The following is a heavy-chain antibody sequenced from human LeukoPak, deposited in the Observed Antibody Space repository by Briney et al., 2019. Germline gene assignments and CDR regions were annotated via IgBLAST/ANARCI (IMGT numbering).Heavy chain of an antibody. CDR1: GGTFSSYA. CDR2: IIPIFGTA. J-gene: IGHJ3*02. CDR3: ARVSGDGYTTGAFDI. V-gene: IGHV1-69*05. Sequence: ASVKVSSKASGGTFSSYAISWVRQAPGQGLEWMGGIIPIFGTADYAQKFQGRVTITTDESTSAAYMELSSLRSEDTAVYYCARVSGDGYTTGAFDIWGQGTMVTVSS. D-gene: IGHD5-24*01.